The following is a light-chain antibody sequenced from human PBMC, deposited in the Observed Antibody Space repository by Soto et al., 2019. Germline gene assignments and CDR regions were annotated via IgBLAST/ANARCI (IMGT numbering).Light chain of an antibody. J-gene: IGKJ2*01. CDR3: QQYDNLPYT. CDR1: QGISNY. Sequence: DIQMAQSPASLSASAGDRVTITCQASQGISNYLNWYQQKPGKAPKLLIFDASNLETGVPSRFSGSGSGTDFSFSISSLQPEDIATYYCQQYDNLPYTFGQGTK. V-gene: IGKV1-33*01. CDR2: DAS.